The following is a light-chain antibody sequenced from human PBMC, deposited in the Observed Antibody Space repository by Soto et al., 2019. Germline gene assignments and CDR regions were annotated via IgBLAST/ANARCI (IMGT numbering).Light chain of an antibody. CDR3: QQYGSPPIT. V-gene: IGKV3-20*01. CDR1: QSVSSNY. CDR2: GAS. Sequence: EIVLTQSPGTLSLSPGERATLSCRASQSVSSNYLAWYQQKPGQAPRLLIYGASSRATGIPDRFSGSGSGTDFTLTISRLEAEDFAVYYCQQYGSPPITFGQGTRLEIK. J-gene: IGKJ5*01.